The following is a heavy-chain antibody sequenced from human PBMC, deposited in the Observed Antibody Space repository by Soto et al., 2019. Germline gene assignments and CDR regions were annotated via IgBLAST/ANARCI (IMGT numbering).Heavy chain of an antibody. D-gene: IGHD3-22*01. CDR1: GFTFSNYA. Sequence: EVQLLESGGGLVQPGGSLRLSCAASGFTFSNYAMNWVRQAPGKGLEWVSTIHRSGRSTYYADSVKGRFTVSRDNSKNTLYLQMDSLRAEDTAVYFCAKEVDDSYDSSHNLDCWGRGTLVTVSS. CDR3: AKEVDDSYDSSHNLDC. J-gene: IGHJ4*02. V-gene: IGHV3-23*01. CDR2: IHRSGRST.